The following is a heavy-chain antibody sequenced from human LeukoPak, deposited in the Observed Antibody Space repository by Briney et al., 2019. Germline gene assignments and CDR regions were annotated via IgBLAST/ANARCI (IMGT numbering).Heavy chain of an antibody. CDR1: GGTFSSYA. J-gene: IGHJ5*02. CDR3: ARRENWFDP. V-gene: IGHV1-69*06. Sequence: SVTDSCKASGGTFSSYAISWVRPPPGQGLEWMGGIIPIFGTANYAQKFQGRVMITADKTTSTAYMELSSLRSEDTAVYYCARRENWFDPWGQGTLVTVSS. CDR2: IIPIFGTA.